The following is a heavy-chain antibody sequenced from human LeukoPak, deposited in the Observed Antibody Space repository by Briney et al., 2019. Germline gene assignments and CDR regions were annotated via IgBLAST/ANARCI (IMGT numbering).Heavy chain of an antibody. CDR3: ASNYDFWSGPRWFDP. CDR1: GGSISSGGYY. CDR2: IYYSGST. J-gene: IGHJ5*02. D-gene: IGHD3-3*01. V-gene: IGHV4-31*03. Sequence: SETLSLTCTVSGGSISSGGYYWSWIRQHPGKGLEWIGYIYYSGSTYYNPSLKSRVTISVDTSKNQFSLKLSSVTAADTAVYYCASNYDFWSGPRWFDPWGQGTLVTVSS.